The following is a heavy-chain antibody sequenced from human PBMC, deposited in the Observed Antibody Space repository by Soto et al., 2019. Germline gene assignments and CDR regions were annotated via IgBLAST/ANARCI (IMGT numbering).Heavy chain of an antibody. V-gene: IGHV3-74*01. Sequence: EVQLVESGGGLVQPGGSLRLSCAASGFTFSTHWMHWVRQAPGKGLVWVSRINSGGSTTNYADSVKGRFTISRDNAKNTLDLQMNSLRDEDTAVYFCARSHYFDSGTYACDVWGQGTLVTVSS. CDR2: INSGGSTT. CDR3: ARSHYFDSGTYACDV. CDR1: GFTFSTHW. D-gene: IGHD3-10*01. J-gene: IGHJ3*01.